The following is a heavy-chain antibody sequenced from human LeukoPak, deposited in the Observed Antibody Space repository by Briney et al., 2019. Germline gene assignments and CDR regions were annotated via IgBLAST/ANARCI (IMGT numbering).Heavy chain of an antibody. CDR2: FDPEDGET. CDR1: GYTLTKLS. CDR3: ATIAVAGTGSLNWFDP. V-gene: IGHV1-24*01. D-gene: IGHD6-19*01. Sequence: GASVKVSCKVSGYTLTKLSMHWVRQAPGKGLEWMGGFDPEDGETIYAQKFQGRVTMTEDTSTDTAYMELSSLRSEDTAVYYCATIAVAGTGSLNWFDPWGQGTLVTVSS. J-gene: IGHJ5*02.